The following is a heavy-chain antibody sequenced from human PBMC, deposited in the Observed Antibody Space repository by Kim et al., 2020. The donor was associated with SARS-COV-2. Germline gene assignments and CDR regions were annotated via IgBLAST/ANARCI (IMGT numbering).Heavy chain of an antibody. J-gene: IGHJ6*03. V-gene: IGHV1-8*01. CDR1: GYTFTSYD. Sequence: ASVKVSCKASGYTFTSYDINWVRQATGQGLEWMGWMNPNSGNTGYAQKFQGRVTMTRNTSISTAYMELSSLRSEDTAVYYCARATMVQGVILWQDYYYYYMDVWGKGTTVTVSS. CDR2: MNPNSGNT. CDR3: ARATMVQGVILWQDYYYYYMDV. D-gene: IGHD3-10*01.